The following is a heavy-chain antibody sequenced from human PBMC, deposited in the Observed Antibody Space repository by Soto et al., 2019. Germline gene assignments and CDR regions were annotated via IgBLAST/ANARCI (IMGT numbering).Heavy chain of an antibody. CDR1: GGSIISGDNY. CDR3: ARGRRAYYYDSSGYKYYYGMDV. Sequence: SETLSLTCTVSGGSIISGDNYWSWIRQPPGKGLEWIGYIYYSGSTYYNPSLKSRVTISVDTSKNQFSLKLSSVTAADTAVYYCARGRRAYYYDSSGYKYYYGMDVWGQGTTVTVSS. V-gene: IGHV4-30-4*01. J-gene: IGHJ6*02. D-gene: IGHD3-22*01. CDR2: IYYSGST.